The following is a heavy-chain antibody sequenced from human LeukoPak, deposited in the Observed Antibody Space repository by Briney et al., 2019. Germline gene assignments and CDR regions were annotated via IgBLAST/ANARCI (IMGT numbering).Heavy chain of an antibody. CDR2: ISGSSYYI. CDR3: AKFEGDPTAFDI. J-gene: IGHJ3*02. D-gene: IGHD4-17*01. Sequence: GGSLRLSCVASGFTFSSYTVNCVRQTPGKGLEWVSSISGSSYYIYYADSVRGRFTISRDNAENSAYLQMNSLRAEDTAVYYCAKFEGDPTAFDIWGQGTMVTVSS. V-gene: IGHV3-21*01. CDR1: GFTFSSYT.